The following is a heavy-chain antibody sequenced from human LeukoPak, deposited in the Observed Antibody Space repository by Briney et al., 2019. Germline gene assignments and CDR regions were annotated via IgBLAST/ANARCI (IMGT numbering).Heavy chain of an antibody. CDR1: GGSISSSSYY. CDR3: ARGQRIAAAGQVNWFDP. V-gene: IGHV4-39*07. CDR2: IYYSGST. D-gene: IGHD6-13*01. Sequence: PSETLSLTCTVSGGSISSSSYYWSWIRQPPGKGLEWIGSIYYSGSTYYNPSLKSRVTISVDTSKNQFSLKLSSVTAADTAVYYCARGQRIAAAGQVNWFDPWGQGTLVTVSS. J-gene: IGHJ5*02.